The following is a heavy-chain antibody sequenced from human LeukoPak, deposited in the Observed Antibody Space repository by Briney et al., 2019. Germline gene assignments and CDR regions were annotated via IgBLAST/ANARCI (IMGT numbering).Heavy chain of an antibody. J-gene: IGHJ4*02. CDR1: GYTFTGYY. D-gene: IGHD6-13*01. CDR3: ARIGTSAAAGPDY. CDR2: INPNSGGT. V-gene: IGHV1-2*02. Sequence: ASVKVSCKASGYTFTGYYMHWVRQAPGQGLEWMGWINPNSGGTNYAQKFQGRVTMTRDTSISTAYMELSRLRSDDTAVYYCARIGTSAAAGPDYWGQGTLVTVSS.